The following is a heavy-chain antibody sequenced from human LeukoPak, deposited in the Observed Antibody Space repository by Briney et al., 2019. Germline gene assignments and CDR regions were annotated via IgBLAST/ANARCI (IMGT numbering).Heavy chain of an antibody. CDR2: INWNGGST. Sequence: GGSLRLSCAASGFTFDDYGMSWVRQAPGKWLEWVSGINWNGGSTGYADSVKGRFTISRDNAKNSLYLQMNSLRAEDTALYYCARGWKTYYDFWSGHTPSGMDVWGKGTTVTVSS. CDR1: GFTFDDYG. J-gene: IGHJ6*03. CDR3: ARGWKTYYDFWSGHTPSGMDV. D-gene: IGHD3-3*01. V-gene: IGHV3-20*04.